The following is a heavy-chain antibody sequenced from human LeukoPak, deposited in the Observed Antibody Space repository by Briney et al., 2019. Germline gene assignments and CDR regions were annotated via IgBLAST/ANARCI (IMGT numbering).Heavy chain of an antibody. CDR2: ISNGGST. V-gene: IGHV4-4*09. J-gene: IGHJ4*02. CDR3: AALGGTYRYYLDY. D-gene: IGHD3-16*02. Sequence: SETLSLTCTVSAGSISSYYWTWIRQPPGKALEWIAYISNGGSTNYNPSLKSRVTISVDTSKNQFSLKLSSVTAADTAVYYCAALGGTYRYYLDYWGQGTLVTVSS. CDR1: AGSISSYY.